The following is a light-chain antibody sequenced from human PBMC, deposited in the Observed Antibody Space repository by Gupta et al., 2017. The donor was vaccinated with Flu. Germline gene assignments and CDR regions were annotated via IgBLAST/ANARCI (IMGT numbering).Light chain of an antibody. Sequence: EIPMTQSPSSLSASVGDRVTITCRASQGICNALAWYQLKPGKAPTSLIYAASTLHNGVPAKFSGSGSGTEFTLTISSLQTEDFATYYCKQYHSYPPNFGQGTKLEIK. CDR1: QGICNA. J-gene: IGKJ2*01. CDR2: AAS. CDR3: KQYHSYPPN. V-gene: IGKV1-16*02.